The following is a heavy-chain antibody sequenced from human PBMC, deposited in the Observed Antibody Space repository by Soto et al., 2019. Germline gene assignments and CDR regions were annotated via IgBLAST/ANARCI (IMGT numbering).Heavy chain of an antibody. CDR1: GFSFSSYA. V-gene: IGHV3-23*01. D-gene: IGHD1-1*01. J-gene: IGHJ4*02. CDR2: FDGSVGHT. CDR3: AKEGGFWNDDYFDY. Sequence: PGGSLRLSCAASGFSFSSYAVSWVRQAPGKGLEWVSVFDGSVGHTYYTNSVKGRFTISNDNSKNTLFLQMNSLRAEDTAVYYCAKEGGFWNDDYFDYWGQGTLVTVSS.